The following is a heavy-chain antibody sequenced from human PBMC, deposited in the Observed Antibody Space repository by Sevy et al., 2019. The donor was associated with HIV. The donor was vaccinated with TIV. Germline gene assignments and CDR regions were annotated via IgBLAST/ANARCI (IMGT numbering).Heavy chain of an antibody. CDR2: IFHTGSS. CDR1: TYSIRSGYY. J-gene: IGHJ6*03. Sequence: SETLSLTCAVSTYSIRSGYYWGWIRQPPGKGLEWIGSIFHTGSSYYNPSLRSRVTMSVDTSKNQFSLKLNSVTAADTAVYYCARHVGDYIVYYMDVWGRGTTVTVSS. D-gene: IGHD4-17*01. CDR3: ARHVGDYIVYYMDV. V-gene: IGHV4-38-2*01.